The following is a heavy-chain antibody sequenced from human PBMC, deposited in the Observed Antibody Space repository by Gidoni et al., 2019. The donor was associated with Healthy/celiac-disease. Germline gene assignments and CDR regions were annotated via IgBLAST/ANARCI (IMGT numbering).Heavy chain of an antibody. CDR3: ARGYYDSSGYFASREIYYFDY. D-gene: IGHD3-22*01. V-gene: IGHV3-48*03. J-gene: IGHJ4*02. CDR1: GFTFSSFE. CDR2: ISSRGSII. Sequence: EVQLVESGGGLVQPGGSLRLSCSTSGFTFSSFEMTWVRQAPGKGLEWISYISSRGSIIYYADSVEGRFTISRDNANNSLYLQMSSLRAEDTAIYYCARGYYDSSGYFASREIYYFDYWGQGTLVTVSS.